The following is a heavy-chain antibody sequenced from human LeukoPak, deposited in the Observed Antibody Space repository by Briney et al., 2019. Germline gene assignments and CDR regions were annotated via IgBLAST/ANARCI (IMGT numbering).Heavy chain of an antibody. J-gene: IGHJ6*03. CDR2: VNPNSGGT. CDR1: GYIFTAYY. CDR3: ARGDMVRGLYYMDV. Sequence: GASVKVSCKASGYIFTAYYMHWVRQAPGQGLEWMGWVNPNSGGTDYAQKFQGRITMTRETSISTAYMELNSLRSDDTAVYYCARGDMVRGLYYMDVWGRGTTVTVSS. D-gene: IGHD3-10*01. V-gene: IGHV1-2*02.